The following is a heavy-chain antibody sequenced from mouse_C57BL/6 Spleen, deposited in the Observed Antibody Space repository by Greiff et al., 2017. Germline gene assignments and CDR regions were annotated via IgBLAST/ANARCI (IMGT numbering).Heavy chain of an antibody. CDR2: IRNKANGYTT. CDR1: GFTFTDYY. CDR3: ARYRTGIDY. Sequence: VQLQQSGGGLVQPGGSLSLSCAASGFTFTDYYMSWVRQPPGKALEWLGFIRNKANGYTTEYSASVKGRFTISRDNSQSILYLQMNALRAEDSATYYCARYRTGIDYWGQGTTLTVSS. J-gene: IGHJ2*01. D-gene: IGHD4-1*01. V-gene: IGHV7-3*01.